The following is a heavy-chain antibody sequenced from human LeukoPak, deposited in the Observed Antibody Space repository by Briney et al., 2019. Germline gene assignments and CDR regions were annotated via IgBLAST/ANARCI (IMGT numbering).Heavy chain of an antibody. J-gene: IGHJ6*03. CDR1: GGSISSYY. CDR2: IYTSGST. Sequence: SETLSLTCTVSGGSISSYYWSWIRQPVGKGLEWIGRIYTSGSTNYNPSLKSRVTISVDTSKNQFSLKLSSVTAADTAVYYCARGGGNLGYYYYMDVWGKGTTVTISS. V-gene: IGHV4-4*07. CDR3: ARGGGNLGYYYYMDV. D-gene: IGHD4-23*01.